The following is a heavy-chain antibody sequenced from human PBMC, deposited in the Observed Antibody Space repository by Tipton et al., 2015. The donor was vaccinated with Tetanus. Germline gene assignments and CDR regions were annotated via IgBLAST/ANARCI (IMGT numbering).Heavy chain of an antibody. D-gene: IGHD7-27*01. CDR2: INTGSTYI. Sequence: EVQLVQSGGGQVKPGGSLRLSCVASGFTFSSYTMNWVRQAPGKGLEWVSFINTGSTYIYYADSVKGRFTISRDNAKNSLFLQMNSLTADDTAVYYCARDASSNWGLPEYWGQGTLVTVSS. J-gene: IGHJ4*02. CDR1: GFTFSSYT. V-gene: IGHV3-21*01. CDR3: ARDASSNWGLPEY.